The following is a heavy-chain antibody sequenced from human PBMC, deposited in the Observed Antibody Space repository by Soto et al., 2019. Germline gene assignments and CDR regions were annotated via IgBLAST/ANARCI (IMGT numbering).Heavy chain of an antibody. V-gene: IGHV4-59*01. J-gene: IGHJ4*02. D-gene: IGHD1-1*01. CDR2: VYHSGTT. Sequence: PSETLSLTCTVSGGSISSYYWSWIRQSPGKGPEWIGYVYHSGTTNYNPSLKSRVTMSLDTSKNQFSLKLSSVTAADTAVYYCARERGRTHTIDYWGQGTLVTVSS. CDR1: GGSISSYY. CDR3: ARERGRTHTIDY.